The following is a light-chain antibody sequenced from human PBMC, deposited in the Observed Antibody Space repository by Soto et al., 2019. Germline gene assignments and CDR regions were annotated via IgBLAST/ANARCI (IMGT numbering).Light chain of an antibody. V-gene: IGLV1-40*01. Sequence: QSVLTQPPSVSGAPGQRVTISCTGSSSNIGAGYDVHWYQQLQGTAHKLLIYGNSNRPSGVPDRFSGSKSGTSASLAITGLQAEEEADYYCHSYDSSLSVVFGGGTKLTVL. CDR1: SSNIGAGYD. J-gene: IGLJ2*01. CDR2: GNS. CDR3: HSYDSSLSVV.